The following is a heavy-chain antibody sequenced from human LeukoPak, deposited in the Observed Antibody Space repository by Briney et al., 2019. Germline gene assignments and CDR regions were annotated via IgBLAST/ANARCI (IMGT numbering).Heavy chain of an antibody. CDR1: GGSISSSSYY. CDR2: IYYSGST. D-gene: IGHD3-10*01. CDR3: ARGRAMVRGVKRVGYNWSDP. J-gene: IGHJ5*02. Sequence: SETLSLTCTVSGGSISSSSYYWGWIRQPPGKGLEWIGSIYYSGSTYYNPSLKSRVTISVDTSKNQFSLKLSSVTAADTAVYYCARGRAMVRGVKRVGYNWSDPWGQGTLVTVSS. V-gene: IGHV4-39*07.